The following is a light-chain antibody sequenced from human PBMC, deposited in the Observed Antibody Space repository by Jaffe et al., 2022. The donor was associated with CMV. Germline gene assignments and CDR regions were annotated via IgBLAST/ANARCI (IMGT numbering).Light chain of an antibody. CDR1: QDISNY. CDR3: QQYDNLPTIT. V-gene: IGKV1-33*01. Sequence: DIQMTQSPSSLSASVGDRVTITCQASQDISNYLNWYQQKPGKAPKLLIYDASNLETGVTSRFSGSGSGTHFTFTINSLQPEDIATYYCQQYDNLPTITFGQGTRLEIK. J-gene: IGKJ5*01. CDR2: DAS.